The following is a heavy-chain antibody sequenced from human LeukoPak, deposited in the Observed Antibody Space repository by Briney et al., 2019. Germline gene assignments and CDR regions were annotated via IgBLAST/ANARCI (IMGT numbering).Heavy chain of an antibody. D-gene: IGHD3-10*01. CDR1: GGSISSYY. V-gene: IGHV4-4*07. Sequence: PSETLSLTCTVSGGSISSYYWSWIRQPAGKGLEWIGRIYTSGSTNYNPSLKSRVTMSVDTSKNQFSLKLSSVTAADTAVYYCARERTMVRGVHFDYWGQGTLVTVSS. CDR3: ARERTMVRGVHFDY. J-gene: IGHJ4*02. CDR2: IYTSGST.